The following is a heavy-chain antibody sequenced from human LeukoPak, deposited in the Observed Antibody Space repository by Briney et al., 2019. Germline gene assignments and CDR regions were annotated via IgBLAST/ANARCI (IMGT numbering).Heavy chain of an antibody. J-gene: IGHJ4*02. CDR1: GGSISSSSYY. Sequence: SETLSLTCTVSGGSISSSSYYWGWIRQPPGKGLEWIGSIYYSGSTYYNPSLKSRVTISVDTSKNQFSLKLSSVTAADTAVYYCARQATYYRMICDYWGQGTLVTVSS. V-gene: IGHV4-39*07. CDR2: IYYSGST. D-gene: IGHD3-10*01. CDR3: ARQATYYRMICDY.